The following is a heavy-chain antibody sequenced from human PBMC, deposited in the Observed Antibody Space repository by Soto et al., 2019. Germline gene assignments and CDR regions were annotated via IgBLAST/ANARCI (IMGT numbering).Heavy chain of an antibody. CDR1: GFTFSNAW. V-gene: IGHV3-15*01. CDR3: ATDAAIV. D-gene: IGHD1-26*01. Sequence: EVQLVESGGGLVKPGGSLRLSCAASGFTFSNAWMSWVRQAPAKGLEWVGRIKSISDGGTTDYAAPVKGRFTISRDDSKNTLYLQMNSLKTEDTAVYFCATDAAIVWGQGTLVTVSS. J-gene: IGHJ4*02. CDR2: IKSISDGGTT.